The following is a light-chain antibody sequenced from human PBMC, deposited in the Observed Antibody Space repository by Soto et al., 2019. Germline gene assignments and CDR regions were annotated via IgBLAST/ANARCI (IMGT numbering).Light chain of an antibody. Sequence: DIQLTQSPSFLSASVGNRVTITCRASQGISTYLAWYQQKPGKAPKLLIYGASTLQSGVPSRFSGGGSGTEFPLTITSLQPEDFATYYCQQLASYPLTFGGGTKVEIK. CDR3: QQLASYPLT. J-gene: IGKJ4*01. CDR2: GAS. V-gene: IGKV1-9*01. CDR1: QGISTY.